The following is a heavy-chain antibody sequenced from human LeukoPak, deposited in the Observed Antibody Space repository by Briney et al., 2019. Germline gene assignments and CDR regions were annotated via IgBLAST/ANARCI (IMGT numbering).Heavy chain of an antibody. CDR1: GFTFSSYW. D-gene: IGHD5-18*01. V-gene: IGHV3-7*01. J-gene: IGHJ4*02. CDR2: IKQDGSEK. CDR3: ARAQGYSYGSPFDY. Sequence: GGSLRLSCAASGFTFSSYWMSWVRQAPGKGLEWVANIKQDGSEKYYVDSVKGRFTISRDNAKNSLYLQMNSLRAEDTAVYYCARAQGYSYGSPFDYWGQGTLVTLSS.